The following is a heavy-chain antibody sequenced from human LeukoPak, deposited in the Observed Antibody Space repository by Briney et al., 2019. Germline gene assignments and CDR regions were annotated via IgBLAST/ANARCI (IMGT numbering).Heavy chain of an antibody. CDR2: ISSSSSYI. CDR3: ARDPAAAETNYYIYV. D-gene: IGHD6-13*01. J-gene: IGHJ6*03. Sequence: PGGSLRLSCAASGFTFSSYSMNWVRQAPGKRLEWVSYISSSSSYIYYADTVKGRFTISRDNAKNSLYLQMNSLRAEDTAVYYCARDPAAAETNYYIYVWGKGTTVTVSS. CDR1: GFTFSSYS. V-gene: IGHV3-21*01.